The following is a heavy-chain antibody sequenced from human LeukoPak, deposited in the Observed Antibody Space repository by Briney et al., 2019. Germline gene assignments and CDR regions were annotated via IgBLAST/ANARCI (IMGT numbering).Heavy chain of an antibody. D-gene: IGHD2-8*01. CDR1: GYTFTRYG. CDR2: ISAYNGKT. J-gene: IGHJ4*02. CDR3: ARTNLDCKNGVCYDY. V-gene: IGHV1-18*01. Sequence: GASVKVSCKASGYTFTRYGISWVRQAPGQGLEWMGWISAYNGKTYYAQNFQGRVTVTTDTSTSTAYMDLRSLRSDDTAVYYCARTNLDCKNGVCYDYWGQGTPVTVSS.